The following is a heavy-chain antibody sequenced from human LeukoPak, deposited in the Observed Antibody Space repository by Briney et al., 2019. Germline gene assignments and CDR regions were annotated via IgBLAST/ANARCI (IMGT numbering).Heavy chain of an antibody. CDR2: ISGSGGST. J-gene: IGHJ4*02. V-gene: IGHV3-23*01. Sequence: GGSLTLSCAASGFTFSSYAMTWVRQSPGKGLEWVSVISGSGGSTYYADSVKGRFTISRDNAKNTLFLQMNSLRAEDTAAYYCAKSDGGIYYFDYWGQGTLVRASS. CDR3: AKSDGGIYYFDY. D-gene: IGHD4-23*01. CDR1: GFTFSSYA.